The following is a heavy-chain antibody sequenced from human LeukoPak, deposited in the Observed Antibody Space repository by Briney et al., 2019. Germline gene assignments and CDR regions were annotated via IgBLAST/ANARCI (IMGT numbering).Heavy chain of an antibody. J-gene: IGHJ5*02. CDR1: GFTFTNAW. CDR2: IKSKADGGAT. V-gene: IGHV3-15*01. Sequence: GGSLRLSYAVSGFTFTNAWMSWVRQAPGKGLEWVGRIKSKADGGATDYAAPVKGRFTISRDDSKNTLYLRMSSLKTEDSAVYYCTTEQQLVLVRFDPWGQGTLVTVS. CDR3: TTEQQLVLVRFDP. D-gene: IGHD6-13*01.